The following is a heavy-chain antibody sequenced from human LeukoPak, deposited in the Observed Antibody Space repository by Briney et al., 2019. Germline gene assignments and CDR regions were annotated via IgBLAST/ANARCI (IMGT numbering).Heavy chain of an antibody. V-gene: IGHV3-9*01. D-gene: IGHD3-3*01. CDR3: AKAFTNLKKGTDV. J-gene: IGHJ6*02. CDR2: ISWNSGSI. CDR1: GFTFDDYG. Sequence: GGSLRLTCAASGFTFDDYGMSWVRQAPGKGLEWVSGISWNSGSIGYADSVKGRFTISRDNAKNSLYLQMNSLRAEDTALYYCAKAFTNLKKGTDVWGQGTTVTVSS.